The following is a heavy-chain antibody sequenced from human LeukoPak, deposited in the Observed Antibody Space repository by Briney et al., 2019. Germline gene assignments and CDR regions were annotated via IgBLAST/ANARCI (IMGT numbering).Heavy chain of an antibody. CDR1: GYTFTTYG. CDR2: ITGYNGAT. D-gene: IGHD2-2*01. CDR3: ARQAACSSISCPLGY. V-gene: IGHV1-18*01. J-gene: IGHJ4*02. Sequence: ASVKVSCKASGYTFTTYGISWVRQAPGQGLEWMGWITGYNGATNYAQKFQGRVTLTTDTSTSAAYMELRGLRSDDTAVYYCARQAACSSISCPLGYWGQGTLVTVSS.